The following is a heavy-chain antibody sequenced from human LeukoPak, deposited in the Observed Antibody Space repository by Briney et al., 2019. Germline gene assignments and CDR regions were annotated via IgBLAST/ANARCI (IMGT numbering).Heavy chain of an antibody. D-gene: IGHD5-12*01. V-gene: IGHV1-69*04. CDR2: IIPILGIA. CDR1: GGTFSSYA. J-gene: IGHJ6*02. CDR3: ARGWGGYDYNYYYGMDV. Sequence: SVKVSCKASGGTFSSYAISWVRQAPGQGLEWMGRIIPILGIANYAQKFQGRVTITADKSTSTAYMGLSSLRSEDTAVYYCARGWGGYDYNYYYGMDVWGQGTTVTVSS.